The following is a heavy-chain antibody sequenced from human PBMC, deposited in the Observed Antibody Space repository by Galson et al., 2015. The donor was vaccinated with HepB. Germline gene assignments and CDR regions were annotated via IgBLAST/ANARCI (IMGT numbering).Heavy chain of an antibody. CDR1: GYNFSGYF. CDR2: INPNSGGT. D-gene: IGHD1-26*01. CDR3: AREEWEGYRYYGMDV. J-gene: IGHJ6*02. V-gene: IGHV1-2*04. Sequence: SVKVSCKASGYNFSGYFIHWVRQAPGQGLEWMGWINPNSGGTNYAQKFKGWITMTRDTSFSTAYMELTRLRSDDTAVYYCAREEWEGYRYYGMDVWGQGTTVTVSS.